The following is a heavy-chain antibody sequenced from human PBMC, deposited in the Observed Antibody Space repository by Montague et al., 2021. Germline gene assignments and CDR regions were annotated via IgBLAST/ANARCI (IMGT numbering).Heavy chain of an antibody. CDR1: GASMTTYK. CDR2: IYSSGNT. V-gene: IGHV4-59*01. D-gene: IGHD1-26*01. CDR3: AREWSGFDF. Sequence: SETLSLTCTVSGASMTTYKWNWIRQPPGKGLEWIGYIYSSGNTNYNPSLKSRVTISVDTSRNQFSLEVSSVTAADTAMYYCAREWSGFDFWGHGTMVTVSS. J-gene: IGHJ3*01.